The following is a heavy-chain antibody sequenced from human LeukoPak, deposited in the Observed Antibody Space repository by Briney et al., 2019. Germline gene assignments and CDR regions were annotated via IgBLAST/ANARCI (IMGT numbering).Heavy chain of an antibody. CDR2: IYYSGST. CDR3: ARGDPLLDSSGPSEGGAFDI. V-gene: IGHV4-59*01. J-gene: IGHJ3*02. D-gene: IGHD3-22*01. CDR1: GGSISSYY. Sequence: SETLSLTCTVSGGSISSYYWSWIRQPPGKGLEWIGYIYYSGSTNYNPSFKSRVTISVDTSKNQFSLKLSSVTAADTAVYYCARGDPLLDSSGPSEGGAFDIWGQGTMVTVSS.